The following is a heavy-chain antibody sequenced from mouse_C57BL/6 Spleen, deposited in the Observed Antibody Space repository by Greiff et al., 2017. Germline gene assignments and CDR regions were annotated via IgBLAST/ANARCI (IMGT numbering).Heavy chain of an antibody. V-gene: IGHV1-19*01. D-gene: IGHD4-1*01. J-gene: IGHJ2*01. Sequence: VQLKQSGPVLVKPGASVKMSCKASGYTFTDYYMNWVKQSHGKSLEWIGVINPYNGGTSYNQKFKGKATLTVDKSSSTAYMELNSLTSEDSAVYYCARRENDWDYFDYWGQGTTLTVSS. CDR2: INPYNGGT. CDR1: GYTFTDYY. CDR3: ARRENDWDYFDY.